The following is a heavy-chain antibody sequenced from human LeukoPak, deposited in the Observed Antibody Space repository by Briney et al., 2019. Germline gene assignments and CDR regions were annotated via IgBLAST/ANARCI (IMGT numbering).Heavy chain of an antibody. J-gene: IGHJ5*02. CDR3: AREEAAAGTYWFDP. CDR2: INPKSGGT. V-gene: IGHV1-2*02. D-gene: IGHD6-13*01. CDR1: GYTFTSYD. Sequence: ASVKVSCKASGYTFTSYDINWVRQATGQGLEWMGWINPKSGGTNYAQKFQGRVTMTRDTSISTAYMELSRLRSDDTAVYYCAREEAAAGTYWFDPWGQGTLVTVSS.